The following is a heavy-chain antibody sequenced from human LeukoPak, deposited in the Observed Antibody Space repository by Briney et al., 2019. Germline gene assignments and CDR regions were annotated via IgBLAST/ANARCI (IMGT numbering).Heavy chain of an antibody. Sequence: SETLSLTCTVSGGSISSSSYYWGWIRQPPGKGLEWIGSIYYSGSIYYNPSLKSRVTISVDTSKNEFSLRLSSVTAADTAVYYCARLKEFQKIFDYWGQGTLASVSS. D-gene: IGHD2-21*01. J-gene: IGHJ4*02. CDR2: IYYSGSI. CDR1: GGSISSSSYY. CDR3: ARLKEFQKIFDY. V-gene: IGHV4-39*01.